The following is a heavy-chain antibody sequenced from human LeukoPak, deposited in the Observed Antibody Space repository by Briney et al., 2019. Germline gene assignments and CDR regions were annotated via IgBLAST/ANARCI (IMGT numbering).Heavy chain of an antibody. CDR1: GDSISSYY. D-gene: IGHD5-18*01. J-gene: IGHJ4*02. CDR3: ARHPPWIQLWYFDY. CDR2: AYYSGST. Sequence: PSETLSLTCTVSGDSISSYYWSWIRQPPGKGLEWIGYAYYSGSTNYNPSLKSRVTISVDTSKNQFSLKLSSVTAADTAVYYCARHPPWIQLWYFDYWGQGTLVTVSS. V-gene: IGHV4-59*08.